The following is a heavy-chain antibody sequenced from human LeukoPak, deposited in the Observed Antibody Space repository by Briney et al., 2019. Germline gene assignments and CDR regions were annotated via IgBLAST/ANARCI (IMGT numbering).Heavy chain of an antibody. CDR2: INHSGST. J-gene: IGHJ4*02. Sequence: SETLSLTCAVYGGSFSGYYWSWIRQPPGKGLEWIGEINHSGSTNYNPSLKSRVTISVDTSKNQFPLKLSSVTAADTAVYYCARGGIVLMVYAIPPYFDYWGQGTLVTVSS. CDR3: ARGGIVLMVYAIPPYFDY. D-gene: IGHD2-8*01. CDR1: GGSFSGYY. V-gene: IGHV4-34*01.